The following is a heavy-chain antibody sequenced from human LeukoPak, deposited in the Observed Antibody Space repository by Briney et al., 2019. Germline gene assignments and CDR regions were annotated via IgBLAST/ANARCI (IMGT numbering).Heavy chain of an antibody. CDR2: ISYDGSNK. D-gene: IGHD1-26*01. Sequence: TGGSLRLSCAASGFTFSSYAMHWVRQAPGKGVEWVAVISYDGSNKYYADSVKGRFTISRDNSKNTLYLQMNSLRAEDTAVYYCARDQVGATTGYYYMDVWGKGTTVTVSS. CDR3: ARDQVGATTGYYYMDV. V-gene: IGHV3-30*04. J-gene: IGHJ6*03. CDR1: GFTFSSYA.